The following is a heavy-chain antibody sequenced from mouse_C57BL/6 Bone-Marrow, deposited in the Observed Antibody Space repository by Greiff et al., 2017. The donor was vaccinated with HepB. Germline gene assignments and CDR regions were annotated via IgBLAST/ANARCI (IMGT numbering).Heavy chain of an antibody. D-gene: IGHD2-4*01. CDR3: TRKEYDYDDYFDY. Sequence: LVRPGASVTLSCKASGYTFTDYEMHWVKQTPVHGLEWIGAIDPETGGTAYNQKFKGKAILTADKSSSTAYMELRSLTSEDSAVYYCTRKEYDYDDYFDYWGQGTTLTVSS. CDR2: IDPETGGT. CDR1: GYTFTDYE. V-gene: IGHV1-15*01. J-gene: IGHJ2*01.